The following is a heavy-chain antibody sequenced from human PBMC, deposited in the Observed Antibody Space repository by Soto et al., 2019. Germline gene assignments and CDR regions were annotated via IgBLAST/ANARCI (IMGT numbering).Heavy chain of an antibody. D-gene: IGHD3-16*02. J-gene: IGHJ4*02. Sequence: PGGSLRLSCAASGFTFSSYSMNWVRQAPGKGLEWVSSISSSSSYIYYADSVKGRFTISRDNAKNSLYLQMNSLRAEDTAVYYCARNYVWGSYRHALFDYWGQGTLVTVSS. CDR1: GFTFSSYS. V-gene: IGHV3-21*01. CDR2: ISSSSSYI. CDR3: ARNYVWGSYRHALFDY.